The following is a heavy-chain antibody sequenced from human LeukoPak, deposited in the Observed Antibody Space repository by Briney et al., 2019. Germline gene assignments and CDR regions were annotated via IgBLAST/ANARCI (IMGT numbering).Heavy chain of an antibody. V-gene: IGHV3-23*01. CDR3: AKGSYYDSSGSYLDY. Sequence: GGSLRLSCAASGFTFSDYYMSWIRQAPGKGLEWVSAISGSGGSTYYADSVKGRFTISRDNSKNTLYLQMNSLRAEDTAVYYCAKGSYYDSSGSYLDYWGQGTLVTVSS. CDR2: ISGSGGST. J-gene: IGHJ4*02. CDR1: GFTFSDYY. D-gene: IGHD3-22*01.